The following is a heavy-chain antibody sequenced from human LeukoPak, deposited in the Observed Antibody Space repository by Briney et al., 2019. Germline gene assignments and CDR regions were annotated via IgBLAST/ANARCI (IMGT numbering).Heavy chain of an antibody. V-gene: IGHV3-23*01. J-gene: IGHJ4*02. CDR1: GFTFSSYA. D-gene: IGHD6-13*01. Sequence: GGSLRLSCAASGFTFSSYAMSWVRQAPGKGLEWVSAISGSGGSTYYADSVKGRFTISRDNSENTLYLQMNSLRAEDTAVYYCAKGAYSSSWYDYFDYWGQGTLVTVSS. CDR3: AKGAYSSSWYDYFDY. CDR2: ISGSGGST.